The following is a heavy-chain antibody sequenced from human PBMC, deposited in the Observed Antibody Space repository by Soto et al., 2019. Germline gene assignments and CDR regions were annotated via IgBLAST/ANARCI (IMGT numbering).Heavy chain of an antibody. V-gene: IGHV3-23*01. CDR3: AKDQMVATLRGKAAFDY. J-gene: IGHJ4*02. Sequence: EVQLLESGGGLVQPGGSLRLSCAASGFTFSSYAMSWVRQAPGKGLEWVSAISGSGGSTYYADSVKGRFTISRDNSKNTLYLQMNSLRAEDTAVYYCAKDQMVATLRGKAAFDYWGQGTLVTVSS. D-gene: IGHD5-12*01. CDR2: ISGSGGST. CDR1: GFTFSSYA.